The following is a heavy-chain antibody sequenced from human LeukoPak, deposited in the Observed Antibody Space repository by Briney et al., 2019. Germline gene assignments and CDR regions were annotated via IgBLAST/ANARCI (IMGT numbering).Heavy chain of an antibody. CDR2: INPNSGGT. CDR3: ARHPGKVTNDWYFDL. Sequence: ASVKVSCKSSGYTFTGYYMHWVRQAPGQGLEWMGWINPNSGGTNYAQKFQGRVTMTRDTSITTAYMELSRLSSDDTAVYYCARHPGKVTNDWYFDLWGRGTLVTVSS. J-gene: IGHJ2*01. V-gene: IGHV1-2*02. CDR1: GYTFTGYY. D-gene: IGHD4-23*01.